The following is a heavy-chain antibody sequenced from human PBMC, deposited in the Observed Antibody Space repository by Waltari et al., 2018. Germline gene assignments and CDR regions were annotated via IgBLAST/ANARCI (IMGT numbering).Heavy chain of an antibody. V-gene: IGHV1-69*08. CDR3: ARDDVRGSTSIGRPPYYFEY. Sequence: QVQLVQSGVEVKKPGSSVKVSCKASGSTFNSYTISWVRQAPGQGLEWMGTIIPIVGKAKSAQKFQDRVTITADKSTRTAYLEVSRLRSEDTAVYYCARDDVRGSTSIGRPPYYFEYWGQGTLVIVSS. CDR1: GSTFNSYT. CDR2: IIPIVGKA. D-gene: IGHD3-16*01. J-gene: IGHJ4*02.